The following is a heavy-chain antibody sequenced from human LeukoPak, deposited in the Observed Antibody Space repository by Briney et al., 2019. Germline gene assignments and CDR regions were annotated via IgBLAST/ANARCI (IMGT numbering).Heavy chain of an antibody. D-gene: IGHD6-13*01. CDR1: GFTFSSYA. CDR3: ARDSGIAAAGSFDY. V-gene: IGHV3-30-3*01. Sequence: TGGSLRLSCAASGFTFSSYAMHRVRQAPGKGLEWVAVISYDGSNKYYADSVKGRFTISRDNSKNTLYLQMNSLRAEDTAVYYCARDSGIAAAGSFDYWGQGTLVTVSS. CDR2: ISYDGSNK. J-gene: IGHJ4*02.